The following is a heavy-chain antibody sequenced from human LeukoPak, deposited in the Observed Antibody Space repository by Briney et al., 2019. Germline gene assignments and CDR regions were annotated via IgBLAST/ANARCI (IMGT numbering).Heavy chain of an antibody. CDR2: IHYSGST. D-gene: IGHD1-1*01. J-gene: IGHJ3*02. CDR3: AREYSAFEI. Sequence: ASETLSLTCTVSGGSISTYYWSWIRQPPGKGLEWIGYIHYSGSTSCNPSLKSRITISVDTSKNQLSLILNSVTAADTAVYYCAREYSAFEIWGQGTMVTVSS. V-gene: IGHV4-59*01. CDR1: GGSISTYY.